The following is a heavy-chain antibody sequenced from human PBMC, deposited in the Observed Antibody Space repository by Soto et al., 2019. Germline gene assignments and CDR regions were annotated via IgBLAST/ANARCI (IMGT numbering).Heavy chain of an antibody. D-gene: IGHD3-16*01. CDR1: GFTFSNFW. Sequence: EVQLVQSGGGLVQPGGSLRLSCVGSGFTFSNFWLDWVRQAPGKGLEWVANIHKDGSYQLYVDSVRGRFTVSRDNAKNSVFLQMDSLRVEDTAVYYCVREGGRLTPDCWGQGTLVTVSS. CDR3: VREGGRLTPDC. CDR2: IHKDGSYQ. V-gene: IGHV3-7*03. J-gene: IGHJ4*02.